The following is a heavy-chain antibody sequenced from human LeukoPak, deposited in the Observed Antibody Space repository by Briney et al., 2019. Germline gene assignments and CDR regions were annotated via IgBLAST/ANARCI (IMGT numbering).Heavy chain of an antibody. CDR3: VRECWYFDL. J-gene: IGHJ2*01. CDR2: INQDGSVK. V-gene: IGHV3-7*01. CDR1: VFTYRTYW. Sequence: AGGSLRLSCVVSVFTYRTYWMDWVRQAPGKGLEWVANINQDGSVKYHVDSVKGRFTSSRDNDKNSIYLQVNSLTAEATAVYCCVRECWYFDLWGRGTLVTVSS.